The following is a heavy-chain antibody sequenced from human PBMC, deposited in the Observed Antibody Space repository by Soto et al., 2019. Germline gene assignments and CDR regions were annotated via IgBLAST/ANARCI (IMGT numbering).Heavy chain of an antibody. D-gene: IGHD3-3*01. Sequence: ASVKVSCKASGYTFTSYDINWVRQATGQGLEWMGWMNPNSGNTGYAQKFQGRVTMTRNNSISTAYMELSSLRSEDTAVYYCARGKGITIFGVVTHNCFAHWGQGILVTVSS. CDR2: MNPNSGNT. CDR1: GYTFTSYD. V-gene: IGHV1-8*01. J-gene: IGHJ5*02. CDR3: ARGKGITIFGVVTHNCFAH.